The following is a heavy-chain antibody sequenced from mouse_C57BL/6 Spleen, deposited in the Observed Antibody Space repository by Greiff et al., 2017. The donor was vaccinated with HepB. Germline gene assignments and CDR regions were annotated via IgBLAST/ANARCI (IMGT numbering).Heavy chain of an antibody. CDR2: IDPADSYT. CDR3: ARGFYYGSPGDY. CDR1: GYTFTSYW. Sequence: VQLQQPGAELVRPGTSVKLSCKASGYTFTSYWMHWVKQRPGQGLEWIGVIDPADSYTNYNQKFKGEATLTVDTSSSTAFMQLSSLTSEDSAVYYCARGFYYGSPGDYWGPGTSVTVSS. V-gene: IGHV1-59*01. D-gene: IGHD2-2*01. J-gene: IGHJ4*01.